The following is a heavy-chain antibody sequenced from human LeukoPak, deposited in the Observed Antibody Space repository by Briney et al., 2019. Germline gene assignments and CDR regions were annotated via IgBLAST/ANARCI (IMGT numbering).Heavy chain of an antibody. D-gene: IGHD5-24*01. J-gene: IGHJ3*02. CDR1: GFTVSSNY. CDR2: IYSGGST. CDR3: AKEMATMNAFDI. V-gene: IGHV3-66*01. Sequence: GGSLRLSCAASGFTVSSNYMSWVRQAPGKGLEWVPVIYSGGSTDYKDSVKDRFIISRDNSKNTLYLQTNSLRAEDTAVYYCAKEMATMNAFDIWGQGTMVTVSS.